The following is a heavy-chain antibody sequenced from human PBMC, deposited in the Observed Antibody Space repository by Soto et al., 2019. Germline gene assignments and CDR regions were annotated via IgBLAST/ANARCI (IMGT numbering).Heavy chain of an antibody. CDR1: GFTFTSSA. Sequence: SVKVSCKASGFTFTSSAVQWVRQARGHRLEWIGWIVVGSGDTNYAQKFQERVTITRDVSTSTAYMELSSLRSEDTAVYYCAAGVATTNYYYYGMDVWGQGTTVTVSS. D-gene: IGHD5-12*01. V-gene: IGHV1-58*01. J-gene: IGHJ6*02. CDR2: IVVGSGDT. CDR3: AAGVATTNYYYYGMDV.